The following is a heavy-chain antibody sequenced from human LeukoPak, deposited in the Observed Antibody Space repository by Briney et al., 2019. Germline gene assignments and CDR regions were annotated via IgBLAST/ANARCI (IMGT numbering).Heavy chain of an antibody. CDR2: IYYSGDT. D-gene: IGHD4/OR15-4a*01. V-gene: IGHV4-31*02. Sequence: PSQTLSLTGNVSGGSISSGDYYWSWIREHPGKGLEWVGYIYYSGDTYYNPSLKSRVTISLDTSGNQFSLKLSSVTAADTAVYYRARAPRLTNSWYFFDYWGQGTVVSVSS. CDR3: ARAPRLTNSWYFFDY. CDR1: GGSISSGDYY. J-gene: IGHJ4*02.